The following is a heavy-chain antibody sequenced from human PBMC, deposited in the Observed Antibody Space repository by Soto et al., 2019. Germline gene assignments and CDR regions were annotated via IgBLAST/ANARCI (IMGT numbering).Heavy chain of an antibody. V-gene: IGHV4-34*01. Sequence: SETLSLTCAVYGGSFSGYYWSWIRQPPGKGLEWIGEINHSGSTNYNPSLKSRVTISVDTSKNQFSLKLSSVTAADTAVYYCARGSRITGTTFYYYYMNVWGKGTTVTVSS. J-gene: IGHJ6*03. CDR1: GGSFSGYY. D-gene: IGHD1-7*01. CDR2: INHSGST. CDR3: ARGSRITGTTFYYYYMNV.